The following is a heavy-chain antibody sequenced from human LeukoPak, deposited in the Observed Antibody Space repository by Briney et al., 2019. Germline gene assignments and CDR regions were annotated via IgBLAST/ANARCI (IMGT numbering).Heavy chain of an antibody. Sequence: SETLSLTCTVSGGSISSYYWSWIRQPPGRELEGVGYIYYSRSTNYNPSLKSRVTISRDTSKNQFSLELSSVTAADTAVYYLASTYSSSWSSRFDYWGQGTLVTVSS. V-gene: IGHV4-59*08. D-gene: IGHD6-13*01. J-gene: IGHJ4*02. CDR1: GGSISSYY. CDR2: IYYSRST. CDR3: ASTYSSSWSSRFDY.